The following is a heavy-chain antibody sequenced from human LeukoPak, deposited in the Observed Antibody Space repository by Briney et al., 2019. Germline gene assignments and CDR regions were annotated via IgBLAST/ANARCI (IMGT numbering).Heavy chain of an antibody. V-gene: IGHV3-30-3*01. J-gene: IGHJ4*02. Sequence: GGSLRLSCAASGFTFTSYAMHWVRQAPGKGLGWVAVISDDGNNKYYADSVKGRFTFSRDNSKNTLFLQMNSLRAEDTAVYFCARDYYYGAGNYGYYFDFWGQGTLVTVSS. CDR2: ISDDGNNK. CDR3: ARDYYYGAGNYGYYFDF. D-gene: IGHD3-10*01. CDR1: GFTFTSYA.